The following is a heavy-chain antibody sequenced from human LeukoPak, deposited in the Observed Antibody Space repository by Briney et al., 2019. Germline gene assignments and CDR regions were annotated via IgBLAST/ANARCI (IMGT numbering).Heavy chain of an antibody. J-gene: IGHJ4*02. V-gene: IGHV1-46*01. D-gene: IGHD1-26*01. CDR3: ARGRFLDGYFEWELPYVFDY. CDR2: INLIGGKT. Sequence: ASVKVSFKASGYTFINYYFYWVRQPPGQGLEWLGMINLIGGKTVLAQMLQGRLTMTTDMYTRTVYMELSMLRSDDTAVYYCARGRFLDGYFEWELPYVFDYWGQRTLVTVSS. CDR1: GYTFINYY.